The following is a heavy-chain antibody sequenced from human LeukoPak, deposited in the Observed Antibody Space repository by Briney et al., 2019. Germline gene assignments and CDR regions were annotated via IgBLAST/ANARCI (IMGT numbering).Heavy chain of an antibody. V-gene: IGHV4-4*02. CDR1: GGSISSSNW. CDR2: IYHSGST. CDR3: AASMVRGVIITRKPYLFGY. Sequence: SETLSLTCAVSGGSISSSNWWTWVRQPPGKGLEWIGEIYHSGSTNYNPSLKSRVTISVDTSKNQFSLKLSSVTAADTAVYYCAASMVRGVIITRKPYLFGYWGQGTLVTVSS. J-gene: IGHJ4*02. D-gene: IGHD3-10*01.